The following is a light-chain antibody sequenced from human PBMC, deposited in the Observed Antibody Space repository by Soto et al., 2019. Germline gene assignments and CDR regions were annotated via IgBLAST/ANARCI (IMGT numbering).Light chain of an antibody. CDR2: GNR. CDR1: TSNLGAGYD. CDR3: QAYDYSLTASV. Sequence: QSVLTQPPSVSGAPGQRVTLTCTGNTSNLGAGYDVHWYQQLPGAAPKLVIFGNRNRPSGVPERFSGSKSGTSASLAITGLQAEDEADYYCQAYDYSLTASVFGGGTKVTVL. J-gene: IGLJ3*02. V-gene: IGLV1-40*01.